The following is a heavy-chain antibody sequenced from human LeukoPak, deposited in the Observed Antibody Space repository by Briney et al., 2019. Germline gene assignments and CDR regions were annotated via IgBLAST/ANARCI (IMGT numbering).Heavy chain of an antibody. D-gene: IGHD4-23*01. V-gene: IGHV4-30-2*01. CDR2: IYHSGST. CDR1: GGSISSGGYY. Sequence: SETLSLTCTVSGGSISSGGYYWSWIRQPPGKGLEWIGYIYHSGSTYYNPSLKSRVTISVDTSKNQFSLKLSSVTAADTAVYYCASLTPGKEVYWGQGTLVTVSS. CDR3: ASLTPGKEVY. J-gene: IGHJ4*02.